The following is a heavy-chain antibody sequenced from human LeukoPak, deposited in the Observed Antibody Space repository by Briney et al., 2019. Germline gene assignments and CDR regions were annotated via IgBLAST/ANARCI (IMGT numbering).Heavy chain of an antibody. CDR1: GYTFTDYN. Sequence: ASVKVSCKASGYTFTDYNMHWVRQAPGQGLEWMGWINPKSGVTNFAQKFQGRVSMTRDTSINTAYMDLNRLRSDDTAMYYCAKDPPHSSGPNSPCFEFWGQGTLVTVSS. CDR3: AKDPPHSSGPNSPCFEF. D-gene: IGHD6-19*01. J-gene: IGHJ4*02. V-gene: IGHV1-2*02. CDR2: INPKSGVT.